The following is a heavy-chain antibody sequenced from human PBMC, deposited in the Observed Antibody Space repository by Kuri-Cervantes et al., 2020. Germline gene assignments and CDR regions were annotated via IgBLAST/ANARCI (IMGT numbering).Heavy chain of an antibody. CDR1: GFTVSSNY. CDR2: IYSGGST. V-gene: IGHV3-53*01. D-gene: IGHD3-22*01. CDR3: ARDQIVAGSFQH. J-gene: IGHJ1*01. Sequence: GGSLRLACAASGFTVSSNYMSWVRQAPGKGLEWVSVIYSGGSTYYADSVKGRFTISRDNSKNTLYLQMNSLRAEDTAVYYCARDQIVAGSFQHWGQGTLVTVSS.